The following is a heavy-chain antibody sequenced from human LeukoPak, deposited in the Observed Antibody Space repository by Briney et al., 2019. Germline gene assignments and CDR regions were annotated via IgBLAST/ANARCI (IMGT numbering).Heavy chain of an antibody. CDR3: AKEMYYYGSGSSSDY. CDR1: GFTFSNYG. Sequence: GGSVRLSCAASGFTFSNYGMSWVRQAPGKGLEWVSGISGSGGSTYYADSVKGRFTISRDNSKYTLYLQMNSLTAEDTAVFYCAKEMYYYGSGSSSDYWGQGTLVTVSS. V-gene: IGHV3-23*01. CDR2: ISGSGGST. J-gene: IGHJ4*02. D-gene: IGHD3-10*01.